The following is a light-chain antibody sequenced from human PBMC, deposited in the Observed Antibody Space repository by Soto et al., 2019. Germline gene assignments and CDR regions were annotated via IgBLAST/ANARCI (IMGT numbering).Light chain of an antibody. CDR2: AAS. V-gene: IGKV3-20*01. CDR1: PELNSNF. Sequence: NGLTQSPGTLSLSPGESCTLPFRGSPELNSNFLTLYQQKPGQAPRLLVYAASSRATGIPDRFSGSASGTVFTLTISRLEPEDFAVYYCQQYDTSPPRYTFGQGTKLEIK. J-gene: IGKJ2*01. CDR3: QQYDTSPPRYT.